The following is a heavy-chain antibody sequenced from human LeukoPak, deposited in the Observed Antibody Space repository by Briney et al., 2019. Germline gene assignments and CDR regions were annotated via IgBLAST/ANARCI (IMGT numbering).Heavy chain of an antibody. Sequence: ASVTVSCKCFNPTHPNYGLTWVRQAPGQGLEWMGWISTYNGNTQYGKNFQGRVTLTTDTSANTVYMELRSLRSDDTAVYYCASPAKGAFFYYYMDVWGKGTTVTVSS. V-gene: IGHV1-18*01. CDR3: ASPAKGAFFYYYMDV. CDR2: ISTYNGNT. CDR1: NPTHPNYG. J-gene: IGHJ6*03. D-gene: IGHD3-3*01.